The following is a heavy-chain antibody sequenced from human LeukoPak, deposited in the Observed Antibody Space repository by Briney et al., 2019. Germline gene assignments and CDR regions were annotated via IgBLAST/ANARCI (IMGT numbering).Heavy chain of an antibody. Sequence: ETLSLTCAVYGGSFSGYYWSWVRQAPGKGLEWVSVIYSGGSTYYADSVKGRFTISRDNSKNTLYLQMNSLRAEDTAVYYCASQTMIVVYWGQGTLVTVSS. CDR2: IYSGGST. CDR3: ASQTMIVVY. CDR1: GGSFSGYY. V-gene: IGHV3-66*04. J-gene: IGHJ4*02. D-gene: IGHD3-22*01.